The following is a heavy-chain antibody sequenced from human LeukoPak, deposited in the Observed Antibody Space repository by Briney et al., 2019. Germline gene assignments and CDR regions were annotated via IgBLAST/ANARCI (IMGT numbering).Heavy chain of an antibody. CDR3: ARHRSYSSGWYSDY. CDR2: FYVGGSDT. D-gene: IGHD6-19*01. Sequence: GGSLKISLKGFGYRFTRYWIGWVPQLPGKGLEWMVIFYVGGSDTRYSPSFQVQVTSSADKSIITAYLQWSSLKASDTAMYYCARHRSYSSGWYSDYWGQGTLVTVSS. CDR1: GYRFTRYW. J-gene: IGHJ4*02. V-gene: IGHV5-51*01.